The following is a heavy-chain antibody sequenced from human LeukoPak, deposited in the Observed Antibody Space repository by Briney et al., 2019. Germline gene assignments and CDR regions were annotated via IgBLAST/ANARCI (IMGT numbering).Heavy chain of an antibody. Sequence: GASVKVSCKASGYTFTSYAISWVRQAPGQGLEWMGWISTYNGNTNYAQMLQGRVTMTTDTSTSTAYMELRSLRSDDTAVYYCARGPPGGGDYVYDYWGQGTLVTVSS. CDR3: ARGPPGGGDYVYDY. CDR2: ISTYNGNT. V-gene: IGHV1-18*01. J-gene: IGHJ4*02. CDR1: GYTFTSYA. D-gene: IGHD4-17*01.